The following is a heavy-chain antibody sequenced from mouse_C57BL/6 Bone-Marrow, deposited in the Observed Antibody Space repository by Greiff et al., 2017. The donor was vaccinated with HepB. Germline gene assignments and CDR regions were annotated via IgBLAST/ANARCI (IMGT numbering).Heavy chain of an antibody. D-gene: IGHD6-2*01. V-gene: IGHV5-4*03. J-gene: IGHJ4*01. CDR1: GFTFSSYA. CDR3: AVSGPYYAMDY. CDR2: ISDGGSYT. Sequence: DVKLVESGGGLVKPGGSLKLSCAASGFTFSSYAMSWVRQTPEKRLEWVATISDGGSYTYYPDNVKGRFTISRDNAKNNLYLQMSHLKAEDTAMYYCAVSGPYYAMDYWGQGTSVTVSS.